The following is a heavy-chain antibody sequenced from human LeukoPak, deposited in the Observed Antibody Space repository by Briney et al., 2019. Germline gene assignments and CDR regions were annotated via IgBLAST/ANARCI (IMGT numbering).Heavy chain of an antibody. Sequence: GGSLRLSCAASGFTYSNYAMHWVRQPPGKGLEWVAFIFYDGSDTYYADSVKGRFTISRDNSKSTLSLQMDSLRVEDTALYYCARHRTASDYWGHGTLVTVSS. J-gene: IGHJ4*01. CDR2: IFYDGSDT. V-gene: IGHV3-30*04. CDR1: GFTYSNYA. D-gene: IGHD3-16*02. CDR3: ARHRTASDY.